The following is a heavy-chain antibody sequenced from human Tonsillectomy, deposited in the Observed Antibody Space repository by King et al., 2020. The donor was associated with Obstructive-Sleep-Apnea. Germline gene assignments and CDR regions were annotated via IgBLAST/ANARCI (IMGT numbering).Heavy chain of an antibody. CDR2: IYPGDSDT. V-gene: IGHV5-51*01. CDR1: GYSFTSYW. Sequence: VQLVESGAEVKKPGESLKISCKGSGYSFTSYWIGWVRQMPGKGLEWMWIIYPGDSDTRYSPSFQGQVTISADKSISTAYLQWSSLKASDTAMYYCARLYCSSTSCQAYYYYGMDVWGQGTTVTVSS. J-gene: IGHJ6*02. D-gene: IGHD2-2*01. CDR3: ARLYCSSTSCQAYYYYGMDV.